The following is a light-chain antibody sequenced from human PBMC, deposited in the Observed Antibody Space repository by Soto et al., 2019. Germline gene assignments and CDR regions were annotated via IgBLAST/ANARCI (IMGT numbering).Light chain of an antibody. CDR2: VAS. Sequence: EIVLTQSPGTLSLSPGERATLSCRTSQSVSNTYLAWYQQKPGQAPRLLIYVASNRATGIPDRFSGSGSGTVFPPTSSRLEPDDFVVYYWQQYGTSGTFGQGTKVDIK. CDR1: QSVSNTY. J-gene: IGKJ1*01. V-gene: IGKV3-20*01. CDR3: QQYGTSGT.